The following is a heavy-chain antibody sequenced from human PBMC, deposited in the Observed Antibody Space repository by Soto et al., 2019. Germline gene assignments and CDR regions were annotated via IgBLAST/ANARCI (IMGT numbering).Heavy chain of an antibody. CDR3: AETTYSGYDYGYFDY. CDR2: IYYSGST. D-gene: IGHD5-12*01. Sequence: SETLSLTCTVSGGSISSSSYYWGWIRQPPGKGLEWIGSIYYSGSTYYNPSLKSRVTISVDTSKNQFSLKLSSVTAADTAVYYCAETTYSGYDYGYFDYWGQGTLVTVSS. V-gene: IGHV4-39*01. J-gene: IGHJ4*02. CDR1: GGSISSSSYY.